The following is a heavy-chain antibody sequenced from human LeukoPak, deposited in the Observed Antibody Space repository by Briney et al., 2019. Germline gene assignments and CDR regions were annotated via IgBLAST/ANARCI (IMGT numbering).Heavy chain of an antibody. CDR1: GGSPSSYY. V-gene: IGHV4-59*01. CDR2: IYYSGST. D-gene: IGHD3-22*01. J-gene: IGHJ5*02. CDR3: ARGGSGYYGHNWFDP. Sequence: SETLSLTCTVSGGSPSSYYWSWIRQPPGKGREWIGYIYYSGSTNYNPSLKSRVTISVDTSKNQFSLKLSSVTAADTAMYYCARGGSGYYGHNWFDPWGQGTLVTVSS.